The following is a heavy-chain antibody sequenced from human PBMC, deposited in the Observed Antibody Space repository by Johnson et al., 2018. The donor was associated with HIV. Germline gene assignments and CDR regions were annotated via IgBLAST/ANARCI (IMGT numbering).Heavy chain of an antibody. CDR3: AKDTTFYYDTSGPSDAFDI. J-gene: IGHJ3*02. CDR2: IYSGDST. V-gene: IGHV3-NL1*01. Sequence: VQLVESGGGVVQPGGSLRLSCAASGFTFSSYGMHWVRHAPGKGLEWVAIIYSGDSTYYADSLEGRFTISRDKSKNTVYLQMNSLRAEDTALYYCAKDTTFYYDTSGPSDAFDIWGQGTVVTVSS. D-gene: IGHD3-22*01. CDR1: GFTFSSYG.